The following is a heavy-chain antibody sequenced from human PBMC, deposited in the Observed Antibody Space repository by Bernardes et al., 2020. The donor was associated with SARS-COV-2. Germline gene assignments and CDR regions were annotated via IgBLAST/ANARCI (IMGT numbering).Heavy chain of an antibody. V-gene: IGHV1-8*01. CDR2: MNPNSGNT. D-gene: IGHD3-22*01. CDR3: ARHDYYYYDSSGYRAATPYYYYGMDV. J-gene: IGHJ6*02. CDR1: GYTFTSYD. Sequence: ASVKVSCKASGYTFTSYDINWVRQATGQGLKWMGWMNPNSGNTGYAQKFQGRVTMTRNTSISTAYMELSSLRSEDTAVYYCARHDYYYYDSSGYRAATPYYYYGMDVWGQGTTVTVSS.